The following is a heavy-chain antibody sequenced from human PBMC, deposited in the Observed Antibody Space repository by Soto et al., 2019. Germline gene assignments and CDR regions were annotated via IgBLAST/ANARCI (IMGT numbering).Heavy chain of an antibody. D-gene: IGHD4-17*01. J-gene: IGHJ5*02. Sequence: QVQLQESGPGLVKPSQTLSLTCTVSGGSISSGGYYWSWIRQHPGKGLEWIGYFYYSGSTHYNPSPXSXITLSVDTSKNQFSLKLSSVTAADTAVYYCARALTTVTVFDPWGQGTLVTVSS. CDR2: FYYSGST. V-gene: IGHV4-31*03. CDR1: GGSISSGGYY. CDR3: ARALTTVTVFDP.